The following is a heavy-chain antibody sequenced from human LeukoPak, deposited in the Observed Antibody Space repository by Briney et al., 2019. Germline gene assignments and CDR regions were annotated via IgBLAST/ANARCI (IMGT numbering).Heavy chain of an antibody. CDR1: GFTFDSYG. CDR3: AKDRTYDYGTYDAFDI. CDR2: ISYDGSNK. J-gene: IGHJ3*02. Sequence: GRSLRLSCAASGFTFDSYGMHWVRQAPGKGLEWVAVISYDGSNKYYVDSVKGRFTIARDNSKNTLYPQMNSLRPEDTAVYYCAKDRTYDYGTYDAFDIWGPGTMVTVSS. D-gene: IGHD4-17*01. V-gene: IGHV3-30*18.